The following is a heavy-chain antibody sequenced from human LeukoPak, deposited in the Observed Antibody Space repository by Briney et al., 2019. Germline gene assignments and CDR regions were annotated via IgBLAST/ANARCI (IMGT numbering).Heavy chain of an antibody. J-gene: IGHJ4*02. CDR1: GYTFTSYA. D-gene: IGHD6-13*01. CDR2: INAGNGNT. CDR3: ARDQIGVAAAAY. Sequence: ASVKVSCKASGYTFTSYAMHWVRQAPGQRLEWMGWINAGNGNTKYSQKFQGRVTITRDTSASTAYMELSSLRSEDTALYYCARDQIGVAAAAYWGQGTLVTVSS. V-gene: IGHV1-3*01.